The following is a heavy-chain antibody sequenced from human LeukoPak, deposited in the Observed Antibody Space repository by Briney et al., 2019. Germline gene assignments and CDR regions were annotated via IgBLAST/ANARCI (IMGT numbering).Heavy chain of an antibody. V-gene: IGHV3-48*01. D-gene: IGHD4-17*01. CDR3: ADYGDYGAIDY. CDR2: ISSSGSTM. CDR1: GFTFSSYS. Sequence: QTGGSLRLSCAASGFTFSSYSMNWVRQPPGKGREWISYISSSGSTMYYADSVKGRFTISRDNAKNSLYLQMNSLRVEDTAVYYCADYGDYGAIDYWGQGALVTVSS. J-gene: IGHJ4*02.